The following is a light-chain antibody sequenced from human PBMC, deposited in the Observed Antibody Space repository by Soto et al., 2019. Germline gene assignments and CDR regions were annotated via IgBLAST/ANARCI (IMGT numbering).Light chain of an antibody. CDR3: QQYYGPWT. CDR1: QSISNW. V-gene: IGKV1-5*03. CDR2: KAS. J-gene: IGKJ1*01. Sequence: DFQMTQSPSTLSASVGDRVTITCRASQSISNWLAWYQQQSGKAPKLLIYKASSLESGVPSRFSGSGSGTEFTLTISSLLPDDFATYYCQQYYGPWTFGQGTKVEVK.